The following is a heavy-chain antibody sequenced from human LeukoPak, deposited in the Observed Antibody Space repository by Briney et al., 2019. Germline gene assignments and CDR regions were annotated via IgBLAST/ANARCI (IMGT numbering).Heavy chain of an antibody. Sequence: GGSLRLSCAASGFTFSSYAMSWVLQAPGKGLEWVSAISGSGGSTYYADSVKGRFTISRDNSKNTLYLQMNSLRAEDTAVYYCAKGSRGHCSGGSCYHTYNWFDPWGQGTLVTVSS. CDR3: AKGSRGHCSGGSCYHTYNWFDP. J-gene: IGHJ5*02. D-gene: IGHD2-15*01. CDR1: GFTFSSYA. V-gene: IGHV3-23*01. CDR2: ISGSGGST.